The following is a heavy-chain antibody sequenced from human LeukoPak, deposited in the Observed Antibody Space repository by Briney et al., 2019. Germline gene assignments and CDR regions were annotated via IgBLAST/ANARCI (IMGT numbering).Heavy chain of an antibody. V-gene: IGHV3-30*18. D-gene: IGHD3-22*01. CDR2: ISYDGSNK. Sequence: GGSLRLSCAASGFTFSSYGMHWVRQAPGKGLEWVAVISYDGSNKYYADSVKGRFTISRDNSKNTLYLQMNSLRAVDTAVYYCAKTPVYYDSRGGNYFDYWGQGTLVTVSS. CDR3: AKTPVYYDSRGGNYFDY. J-gene: IGHJ4*02. CDR1: GFTFSSYG.